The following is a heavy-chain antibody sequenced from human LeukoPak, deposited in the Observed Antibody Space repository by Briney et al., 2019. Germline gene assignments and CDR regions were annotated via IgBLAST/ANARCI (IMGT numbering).Heavy chain of an antibody. Sequence: GGSLRLSCAASGVTFDDYGMTWVRHAPGKGLEWVSGINWNGGSTGYADSVKGRFTISRDNATNSLYLQMNSLRAEDTALYYCARRSGYDSNHFDYWGQGTLVTVSS. CDR3: ARRSGYDSNHFDY. CDR1: GVTFDDYG. V-gene: IGHV3-20*04. D-gene: IGHD5-12*01. J-gene: IGHJ4*02. CDR2: INWNGGST.